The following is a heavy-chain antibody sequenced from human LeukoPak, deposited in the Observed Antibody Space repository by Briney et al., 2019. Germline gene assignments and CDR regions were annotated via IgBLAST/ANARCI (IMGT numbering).Heavy chain of an antibody. CDR3: ARDGDYCSSTSCYVTPIDY. D-gene: IGHD2-2*01. CDR1: GYTFTSYG. J-gene: IGHJ4*02. Sequence: ASVKVSCKASGYTFTSYGISWVRQAPGQGLEWMGWISAYNGNTNYAQKLQGRVTMTTDTSTSTAYMELRSLRSDDTAVYYCARDGDYCSSTSCYVTPIDYWGQRTLVTVSS. V-gene: IGHV1-18*01. CDR2: ISAYNGNT.